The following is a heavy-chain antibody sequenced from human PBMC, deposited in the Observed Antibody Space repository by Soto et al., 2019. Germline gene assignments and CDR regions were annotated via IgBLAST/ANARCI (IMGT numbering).Heavy chain of an antibody. J-gene: IGHJ4*02. D-gene: IGHD3-16*01. CDR3: ARWGTTGGLDF. Sequence: QVQLVESGGGVVQPGTSLRLSCVGSGFTFRSFVTHWVPQAPGKGLEWVALTSYDGSNTYYGDSVKGRFTISRDNSKSTVDLQMDSLRVEDTALYYCARWGTTGGLDFWGQGTLVSVSS. CDR1: GFTFRSFV. V-gene: IGHV3-30*03. CDR2: TSYDGSNT.